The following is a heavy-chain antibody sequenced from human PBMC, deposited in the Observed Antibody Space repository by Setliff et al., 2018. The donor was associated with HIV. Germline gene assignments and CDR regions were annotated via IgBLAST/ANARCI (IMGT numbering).Heavy chain of an antibody. Sequence: GASVKVSCKASGYTFTGYYMHWVRQAPGQGLEWMGWINPNSGGTTYAQKFQGRVTITADASTSTAYMELSSLSSEDTAVYYCARDQPTVYYTSWYDSGEYNWFDPWGQGTLVTVSS. V-gene: IGHV1-2*02. CDR2: INPNSGGT. J-gene: IGHJ5*02. CDR3: ARDQPTVYYTSWYDSGEYNWFDP. CDR1: GYTFTGYY. D-gene: IGHD6-13*01.